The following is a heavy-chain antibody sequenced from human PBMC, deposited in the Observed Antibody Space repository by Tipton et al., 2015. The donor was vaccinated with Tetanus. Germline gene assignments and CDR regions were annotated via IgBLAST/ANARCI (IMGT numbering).Heavy chain of an antibody. J-gene: IGHJ4*02. D-gene: IGHD1-20*01. CDR2: IYTGGSA. Sequence: QLVQSGGGLIQPGGSLRLSCAASGVTVSGNYMSWARQAPGKGLEWVSVIYTGGSADYTDSVKGRFTISRDNSNNSLSLQMNSLRIDDTAVYYCAFRTNWRFSRGFDCWGQGILVTVSS. CDR1: GVTVSGNY. V-gene: IGHV3-53*01. CDR3: AFRTNWRFSRGFDC.